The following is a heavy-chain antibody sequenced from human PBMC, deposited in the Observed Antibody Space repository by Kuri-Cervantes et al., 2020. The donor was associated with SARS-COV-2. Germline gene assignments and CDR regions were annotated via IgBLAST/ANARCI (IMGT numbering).Heavy chain of an antibody. J-gene: IGHJ4*02. V-gene: IGHV2-5*01. CDR1: GFSLRPYRMG. Sequence: YGPTLVKPTPTLTLTCTFSGFSLRPYRMGVGWIRQPPGKALEWPALIYWNDDKRYSPSLKSSLTITKDTSKNQVVLTMTNMDPVDTDTYYCARYFWSDYYYFDYWGQGTLVTVSS. CDR3: ARYFWSDYYYFDY. D-gene: IGHD3-3*01. CDR2: IYWNDDK.